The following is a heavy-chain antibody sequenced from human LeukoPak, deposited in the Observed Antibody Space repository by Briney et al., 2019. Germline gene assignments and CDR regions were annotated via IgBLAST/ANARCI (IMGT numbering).Heavy chain of an antibody. CDR1: GYTFTGYY. J-gene: IGHJ4*02. V-gene: IGHV1-2*04. D-gene: IGHD4-23*01. Sequence: ASVKVSCKASGYTFTGYYMHWVRQAPGQGLEWMGWINPNSGGTNYAQKFQGWVTMTRDTSISTAYMELSRLRSDDTAVYYCARDSPDYDGTAVDYWGQGTLVTVSS. CDR3: ARDSPDYDGTAVDY. CDR2: INPNSGGT.